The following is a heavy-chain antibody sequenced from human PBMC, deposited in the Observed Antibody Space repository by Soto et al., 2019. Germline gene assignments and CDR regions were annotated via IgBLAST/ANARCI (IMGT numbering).Heavy chain of an antibody. CDR1: GFTFSSYA. D-gene: IGHD2-8*02. Sequence: GGSLRLSCAASGFTFSSYAMSWVRQAPGKGLEWVSAISGSGGSTYYADSVKGRFTISRDNSKNTLYLQMNSLRAEDTAVYYCAKADISTVLYDYYYGMDVWGQGTTVTVSS. V-gene: IGHV3-23*01. CDR2: ISGSGGST. J-gene: IGHJ6*02. CDR3: AKADISTVLYDYYYGMDV.